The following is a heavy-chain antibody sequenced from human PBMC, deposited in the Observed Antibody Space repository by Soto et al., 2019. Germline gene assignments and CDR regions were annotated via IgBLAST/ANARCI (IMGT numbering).Heavy chain of an antibody. CDR1: GGTFSSYT. J-gene: IGHJ6*02. Sequence: XVKVSCKASGGTFSSYTISWVRQAPGQGLEWMGRIIPILGIANYAQKFQGRVTITADKSTSTAYMELSSLRSEDTAVYYCASGGFLTSYYISPVYYYGMDVWGQGTTVTXSS. D-gene: IGHD3-9*01. CDR3: ASGGFLTSYYISPVYYYGMDV. CDR2: IIPILGIA. V-gene: IGHV1-69*02.